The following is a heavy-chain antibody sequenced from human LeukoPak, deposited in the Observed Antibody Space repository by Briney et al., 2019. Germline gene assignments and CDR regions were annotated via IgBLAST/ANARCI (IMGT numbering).Heavy chain of an antibody. Sequence: GGSLGLSCLASGFTITTYAMGWVRQAPGKGLEWVSVISDRGDSTHYADSVKGRFTISRDSSNNTLYLQMNSLRGEDTAVYYCAKGRWGLTINNFDIWGQGTMVTVSS. J-gene: IGHJ3*02. V-gene: IGHV3-23*01. CDR2: ISDRGDST. CDR1: GFTITTYA. D-gene: IGHD3-9*01. CDR3: AKGRWGLTINNFDI.